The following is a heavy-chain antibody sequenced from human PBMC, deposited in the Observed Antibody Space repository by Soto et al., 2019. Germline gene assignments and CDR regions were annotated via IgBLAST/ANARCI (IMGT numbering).Heavy chain of an antibody. D-gene: IGHD3-10*01. CDR1: GGSISSSSYY. V-gene: IGHV4-39*01. CDR2: IYYSGST. CDR3: ARHWYYYGSGSYRPLDY. J-gene: IGHJ4*02. Sequence: SETLSLTCTVSGGSISSSSYYWGWIRQPPGKGLEWIGSIYYSGSTYYNPSLKSRVTISVDTSKNKFSLKLSSVTAADTAVYYCARHWYYYGSGSYRPLDYWGQGTLVTVSS.